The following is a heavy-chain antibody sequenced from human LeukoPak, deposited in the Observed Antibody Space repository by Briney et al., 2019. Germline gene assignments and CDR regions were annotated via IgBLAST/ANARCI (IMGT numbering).Heavy chain of an antibody. D-gene: IGHD2-15*01. J-gene: IGHJ4*02. CDR2: ISSSGSTI. CDR3: ARDLEYCSGGSCYSSGFDY. CDR1: GFTFSSYE. V-gene: IGHV3-48*03. Sequence: PGGSLRLSCAASGFTFSSYEMNWVRQAPGKGLEWVSYISSSGSTIYYADSVKGRFTISRDNAKNSLYLQMNSLRVEDTAVYYCARDLEYCSGGSCYSSGFDYWGQGTLVTVSS.